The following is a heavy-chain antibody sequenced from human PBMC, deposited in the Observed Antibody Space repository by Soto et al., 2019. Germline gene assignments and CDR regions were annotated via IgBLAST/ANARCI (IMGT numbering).Heavy chain of an antibody. CDR3: ACLGGVGVVTAPYEY. CDR2: INPSGGYT. V-gene: IGHV1-46*01. Sequence: ASVKVSCKASGYTFPSSDMNWVRQAPGQGLEWLGIINPSGGYTTYTQRFLGRVTMTSDTSTSTVHMELGSLTSEDTAVYYCACLGGVGVVTAPYEYSGQRSLVLVSS. D-gene: IGHD3-16*01. J-gene: IGHJ4*02. CDR1: GYTFPSSD.